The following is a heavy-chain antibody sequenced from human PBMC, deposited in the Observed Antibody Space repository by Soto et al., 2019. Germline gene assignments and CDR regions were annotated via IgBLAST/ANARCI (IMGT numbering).Heavy chain of an antibody. V-gene: IGHV3-33*01. Sequence: PGWSLRLSCTASVFIFSNFGMHWCCQAPGKGLEWVAGVWYDGSNGVSAESVKGRFTISRDNSKNTLYLQMTSLRAEDTAVYYCARDPRTARASAMDVWGQGTTVTVSS. CDR1: VFIFSNFG. J-gene: IGHJ6*02. CDR3: ARDPRTARASAMDV. D-gene: IGHD6-6*01. CDR2: VWYDGSNG.